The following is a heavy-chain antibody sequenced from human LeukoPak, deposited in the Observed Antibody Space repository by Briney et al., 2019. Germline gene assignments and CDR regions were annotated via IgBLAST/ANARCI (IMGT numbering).Heavy chain of an antibody. D-gene: IGHD2-21*02. Sequence: SETLSLTCAVYGGSFSGYYWSWIRQPPGKGLEWIGEINHSGSTNYNPSLKSRVTISVDTSKNQFSQKLSSVTAADTAVYYCARCAVVTASYFDYWGQGTLVTVSS. CDR2: INHSGST. V-gene: IGHV4-34*01. J-gene: IGHJ4*02. CDR3: ARCAVVTASYFDY. CDR1: GGSFSGYY.